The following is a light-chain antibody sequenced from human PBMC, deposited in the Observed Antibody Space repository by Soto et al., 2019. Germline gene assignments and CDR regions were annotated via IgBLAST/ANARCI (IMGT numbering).Light chain of an antibody. J-gene: IGLJ3*02. CDR1: SSDLGAYHS. Sequence: QSALTQPASVSGSPGQSFTIPCTGSSSDLGAYHSVSWYQQHPGKAPKLIIFDVSNRPSGVSNRFSGSKSGNTASLTISGLQAEDEADYYCSSFTDTGTVMFGGGTKLTVL. CDR3: SSFTDTGTVM. V-gene: IGLV2-14*03. CDR2: DVS.